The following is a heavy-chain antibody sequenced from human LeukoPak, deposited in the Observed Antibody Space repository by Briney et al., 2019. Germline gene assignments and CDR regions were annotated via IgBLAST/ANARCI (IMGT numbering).Heavy chain of an antibody. CDR2: ISYDGSNK. V-gene: IGHV3-30*04. CDR1: GFTFSSYA. J-gene: IGHJ4*02. CDR3: ARETSNLAALDY. Sequence: GGSLGLSCAASGFTFSSYAMHWVRQAPGRGLEWVAVISYDGSNKYYAGSVKGRFTISRDNSKNTLYLQMNSLRAEDTAVYYCARETSNLAALDYWGQGTLVTVSS. D-gene: IGHD6-13*01.